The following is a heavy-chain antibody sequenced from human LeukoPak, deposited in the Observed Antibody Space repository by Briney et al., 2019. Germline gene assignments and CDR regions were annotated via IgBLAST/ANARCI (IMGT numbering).Heavy chain of an antibody. V-gene: IGHV1-18*01. CDR3: TRRKATVTPYNWFDP. CDR2: ISAYNGNT. CDR1: GYTFTSYG. D-gene: IGHD4-11*01. Sequence: ASVKVSCKASGYTFTSYGISWVRQAPGQGLEWMGWISAYNGNTNYAQKLQGRVTMTTDKSTSTAYLELRSLRSDDTAVYYCTRRKATVTPYNWFDPWGQGTLVTVSS. J-gene: IGHJ5*02.